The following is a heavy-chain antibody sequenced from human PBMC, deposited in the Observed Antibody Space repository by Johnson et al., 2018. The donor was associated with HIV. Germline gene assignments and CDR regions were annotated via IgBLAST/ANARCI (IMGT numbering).Heavy chain of an antibody. CDR2: IYSDGST. CDR1: GFTFSSYA. V-gene: IGHV3-NL1*01. CDR3: ARDAFDL. Sequence: QMHLVESGGGVVQPGRSLRLSCAASGFTFSSYAMHWVRQAPGKGLEWVSLIYSDGSTYFADSVKGRFTISRDNSKNTIYLQMNSLRAEDTAVYYCARDAFDLWGQGTMVTVSS. J-gene: IGHJ3*01.